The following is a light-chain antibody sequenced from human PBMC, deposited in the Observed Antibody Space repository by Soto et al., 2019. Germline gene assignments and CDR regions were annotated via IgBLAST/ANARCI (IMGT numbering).Light chain of an antibody. V-gene: IGKV4-1*01. CDR2: WAS. CDR3: QQYYSTHWT. CDR1: QSVLYSSNNKYY. Sequence: DIVMTQSPDSLAVSLGERATINCKSSQSVLYSSNNKYYLAWYQQKPGQPPKLLIYWASTRESGVPDRFSGSGSGTDFTLTISSLQAEDVAVYYCQQYYSTHWTFGQGTKVEIK. J-gene: IGKJ1*01.